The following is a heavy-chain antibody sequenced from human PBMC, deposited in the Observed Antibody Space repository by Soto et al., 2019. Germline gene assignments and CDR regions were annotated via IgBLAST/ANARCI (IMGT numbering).Heavy chain of an antibody. J-gene: IGHJ5*02. V-gene: IGHV1-69*01. D-gene: IGHD6-6*01. CDR1: GGTFSSYA. Sequence: QVQLVQSGAEVKKPGSSVKVSCKASGGTFSSYAISWVRQAPGQGLEWLGGIIPIFGTANYAQKFQGRVTITADECTSTAYMELSSLRSEDTAVYYCARREYRSSGFDPWGQGTPVTVSS. CDR2: IIPIFGTA. CDR3: ARREYRSSGFDP.